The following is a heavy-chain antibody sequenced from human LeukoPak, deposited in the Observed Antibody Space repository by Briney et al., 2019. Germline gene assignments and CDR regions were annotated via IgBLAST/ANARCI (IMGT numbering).Heavy chain of an antibody. CDR1: GYTFTSYG. D-gene: IGHD6-13*01. CDR3: ARSIAAAGTWFY. Sequence: ASVKVSCKASGYTFTSYGISWVRQAPGQGLEWMGWISAYNGNTNYAQKLQGRVTMTTDTSTSTAYMELSSLRSEDTAVYYCARSIAAAGTWFYWGQGTLVTVSS. J-gene: IGHJ4*02. CDR2: ISAYNGNT. V-gene: IGHV1-18*01.